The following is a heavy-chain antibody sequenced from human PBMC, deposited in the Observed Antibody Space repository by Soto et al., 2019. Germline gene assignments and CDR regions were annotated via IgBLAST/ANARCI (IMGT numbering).Heavy chain of an antibody. CDR1: GGSFSGYY. V-gene: IGHV4-34*01. Sequence: SETLSLTCAVYGGSFSGYYWSWIRQPPGKGLEWIGEINHSGSTNYNPSLKSRVTIPVDTSKNQFSLKLSSVTAADTAVYYCARGRGYSRIYGMDVWGQGTTVTVSS. D-gene: IGHD5-18*01. J-gene: IGHJ6*02. CDR3: ARGRGYSRIYGMDV. CDR2: INHSGST.